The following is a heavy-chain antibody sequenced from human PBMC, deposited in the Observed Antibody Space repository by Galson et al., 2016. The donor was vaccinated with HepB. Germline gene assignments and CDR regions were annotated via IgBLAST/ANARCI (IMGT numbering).Heavy chain of an antibody. J-gene: IGHJ5*02. V-gene: IGHV4-39*01. D-gene: IGHD3-3*01. Sequence: SETLSLTCTVSNTSISSSLYYWGWIRQPPGKGLEWIGHIYYTGSTSYNPSLGSRLFISEDTSRNQFSLRLTSVTAADTAVYYCARLWSGYYLADPWGQGTLVTVSS. CDR3: ARLWSGYYLADP. CDR2: IYYTGST. CDR1: NTSISSSLYY.